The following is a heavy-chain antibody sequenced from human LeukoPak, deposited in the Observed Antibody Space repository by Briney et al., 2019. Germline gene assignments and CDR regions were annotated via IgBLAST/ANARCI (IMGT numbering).Heavy chain of an antibody. CDR1: GGTFSSYA. V-gene: IGHV1-69*05. CDR3: AREQSILGYYMDV. CDR2: IIPIFGTA. Sequence: SVKVSCKASGGTFSSYAISWVRQAPGQGLEWMGGIIPIFGTANYAQKFQGRVTITTDESTSTAYMELSSLRSEDTAVHYCAREQSILGYYMDVWGKGTTVTVSS. D-gene: IGHD3-3*01. J-gene: IGHJ6*03.